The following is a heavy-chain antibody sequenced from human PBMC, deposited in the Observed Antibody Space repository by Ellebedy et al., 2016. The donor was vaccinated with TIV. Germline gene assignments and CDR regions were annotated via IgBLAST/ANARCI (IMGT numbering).Heavy chain of an antibody. Sequence: PGGSLRLSCAASGFTFSTYWMHWVRQAPGKGLVWVSRINIDGSITTYADSVKGRFTISRDSSKNTLYLQMNSLRVEDTAVYYCARERGYSYGYSDYWGQGTLVTVSS. V-gene: IGHV3-74*01. CDR2: INIDGSIT. CDR1: GFTFSTYW. J-gene: IGHJ4*02. CDR3: ARERGYSYGYSDY. D-gene: IGHD5-18*01.